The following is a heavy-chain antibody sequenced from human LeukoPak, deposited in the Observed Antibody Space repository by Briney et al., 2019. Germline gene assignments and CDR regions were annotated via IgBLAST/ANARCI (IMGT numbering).Heavy chain of an antibody. D-gene: IGHD3-10*01. V-gene: IGHV1-2*02. CDR1: GYTFTGYY. CDR3: ARGDVLLWFGEEGWFDP. Sequence: GASVKVSCKASGYTFTGYYMHWVRQAPGQGLEWMGWINPNSGGTNYAQKLQGRVTMTTDTSTSTAYMELRSLRSDDTAVYYCARGDVLLWFGEEGWFDPWGQGTLVTVSS. J-gene: IGHJ5*02. CDR2: INPNSGGT.